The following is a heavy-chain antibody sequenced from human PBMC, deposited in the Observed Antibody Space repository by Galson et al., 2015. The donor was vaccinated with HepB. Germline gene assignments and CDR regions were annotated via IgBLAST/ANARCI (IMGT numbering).Heavy chain of an antibody. Sequence: SLRLSCAASGFTFNNYVMSWVRQAPGKGLEWVSAISGSGGSTYYADSVKGRFTISRDNSKNTLYLQINSLRAEDTAVYYCAKGDCSSTSCYENQYYFDYWGQGTLVTGSS. V-gene: IGHV3-23*01. D-gene: IGHD2-2*01. CDR2: ISGSGGST. J-gene: IGHJ4*02. CDR3: AKGDCSSTSCYENQYYFDY. CDR1: GFTFNNYV.